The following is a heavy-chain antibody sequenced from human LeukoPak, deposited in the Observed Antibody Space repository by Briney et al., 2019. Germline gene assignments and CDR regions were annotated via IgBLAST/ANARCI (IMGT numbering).Heavy chain of an antibody. J-gene: IGHJ5*02. V-gene: IGHV3-23*01. D-gene: IGHD6-13*01. CDR1: GFTFSSYA. Sequence: GGSLRLSCAASGFTFSSYAMSWVRQAPGKGLEWVSAISGSGGSTYYADSVKGRFTISRDNSKNTLYLQMNSLRAEDTAVYYCAKEPYSSSWREEYNWFDPWGQGTLATVSS. CDR3: AKEPYSSSWREEYNWFDP. CDR2: ISGSGGST.